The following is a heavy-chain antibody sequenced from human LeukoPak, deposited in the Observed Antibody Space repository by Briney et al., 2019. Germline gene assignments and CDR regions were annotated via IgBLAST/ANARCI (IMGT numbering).Heavy chain of an antibody. CDR2: IKEDGSEK. D-gene: IGHD6-13*01. CDR3: ARLNGRDSSRWSYPYYFDS. V-gene: IGHV3-7*01. CDR1: GFTLSSYA. Sequence: GGSLRLSCAASGFTLSSYAMSWVRQAPGKGLEWVANIKEDGSEKYYVDSVKGRFTISRDNAKNSLYLQMNSLRAEDTAMYYCARLNGRDSSRWSYPYYFDSWGQGTLVTVSS. J-gene: IGHJ4*02.